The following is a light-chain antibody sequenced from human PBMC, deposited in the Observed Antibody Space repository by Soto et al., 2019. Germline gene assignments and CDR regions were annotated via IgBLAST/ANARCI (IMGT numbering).Light chain of an antibody. V-gene: IGKV3-20*01. CDR1: QSVSSSY. J-gene: IGKJ4*01. CDR2: GAS. CDR3: QQYGSSPLT. Sequence: EIVLTQSPGTLSLSPGERATLSCRASQSVSSSYLAWYQQKPGQAPRLLIYGASSRATGIPDRFSGIGSGTDFTLTISRLEPEDFALYYCQQYGSSPLTFGGGTKVEIK.